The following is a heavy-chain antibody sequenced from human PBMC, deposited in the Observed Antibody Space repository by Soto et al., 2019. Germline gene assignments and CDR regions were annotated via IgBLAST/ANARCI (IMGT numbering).Heavy chain of an antibody. D-gene: IGHD6-6*01. Sequence: QVQLQESGPGLVKPSKTLSLTCTVSGGSISSYYWSWIRQPPGKGLEWIGYIYYSGSTNYNPSLKSRLTISVDTSKNQFSLKLSSVTAADTAVYYCARSPTYLKSSIAAPDYWGQGTLVTVSS. CDR3: ARSPTYLKSSIAAPDY. J-gene: IGHJ4*02. CDR1: GGSISSYY. CDR2: IYYSGST. V-gene: IGHV4-59*01.